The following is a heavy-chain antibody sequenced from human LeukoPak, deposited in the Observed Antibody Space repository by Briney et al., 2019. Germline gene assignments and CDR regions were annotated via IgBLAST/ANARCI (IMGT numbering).Heavy chain of an antibody. J-gene: IGHJ4*02. V-gene: IGHV1-69*05. CDR3: ARGGRQWEVVHFEY. D-gene: IGHD1-26*01. Sequence: SVKVSCKASGGTFSSYAISWVRQAPGQGLEWMGGIIPIFGTADYAQKFQGRVTITTDESTSTAHMELSSLRSEDTAVYYCARGGRQWEVVHFEYWGQGTLVTVSS. CDR2: IIPIFGTA. CDR1: GGTFSSYA.